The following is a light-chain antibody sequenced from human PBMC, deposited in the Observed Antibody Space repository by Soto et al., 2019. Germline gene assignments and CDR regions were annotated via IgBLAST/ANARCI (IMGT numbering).Light chain of an antibody. CDR2: YVS. CDR3: QQYNNWPAIT. V-gene: IGKV3D-15*01. CDR1: QSVRSN. J-gene: IGKJ5*01. Sequence: ELVMTQSPATLSVSPGERATLSCRASQSVRSNFAWYQQKPGQAPRLLIYYVSTRATGIPARFSGSGSGTEFTLPISSLQSEDFAVYYCQQYNNWPAITFGQGTRLEIK.